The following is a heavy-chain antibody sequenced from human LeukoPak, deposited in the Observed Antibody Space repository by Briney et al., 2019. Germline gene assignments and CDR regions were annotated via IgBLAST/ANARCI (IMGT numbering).Heavy chain of an antibody. CDR2: IYCSGST. Sequence: SETLSLTCTVSGGSISSYYWSWIRQPPGKGLEWIGYIYCSGSTNYNPSLKSRVTISVDTSKNQFSLKLSSVTAADTAVYYCARLTGYYDSSGITHDAFDIWGQGTMVTVSS. J-gene: IGHJ3*02. CDR1: GGSISSYY. CDR3: ARLTGYYDSSGITHDAFDI. D-gene: IGHD3-22*01. V-gene: IGHV4-59*01.